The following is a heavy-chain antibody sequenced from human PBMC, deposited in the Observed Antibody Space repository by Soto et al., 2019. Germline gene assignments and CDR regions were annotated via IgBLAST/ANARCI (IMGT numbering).Heavy chain of an antibody. Sequence: EVQLVESGGGLVQPGGSLRLSCAASGFIFSSYSMSWVRQAPGKGLEWVSYITSSSSSTIYYADSVKGRFTISRDNAKNSLYLQMNSLRDEDTAVYYCARDSSPYSTSWHYFDYWRQGTLVTVSS. D-gene: IGHD6-13*01. V-gene: IGHV3-48*02. CDR3: ARDSSPYSTSWHYFDY. J-gene: IGHJ4*02. CDR2: ITSSSSSTI. CDR1: GFIFSSYS.